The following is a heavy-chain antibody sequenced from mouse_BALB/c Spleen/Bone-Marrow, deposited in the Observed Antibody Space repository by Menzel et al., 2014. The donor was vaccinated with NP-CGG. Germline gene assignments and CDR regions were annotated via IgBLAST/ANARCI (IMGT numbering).Heavy chain of an antibody. Sequence: VQLQQSGPGLVAPSQRLSITCTVSGFSLTSYGVHWVRQPPGKVLEWLGVIWAGGSTNYNSALISRLSISKDNSKSQVFLKMNSLQTDDTAMYYCARGSYYEGAMDYWGQGTSVTVSS. D-gene: IGHD1-1*01. CDR3: ARGSYYEGAMDY. V-gene: IGHV2-9*02. CDR1: GFSLTSYG. CDR2: IWAGGST. J-gene: IGHJ4*01.